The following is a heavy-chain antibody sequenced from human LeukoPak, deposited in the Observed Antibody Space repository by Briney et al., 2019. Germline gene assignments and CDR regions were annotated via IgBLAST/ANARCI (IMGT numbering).Heavy chain of an antibody. D-gene: IGHD4-17*01. CDR3: ARGTITTVTDS. CDR2: IYLRGNT. Sequence: SETLSLTCAISGGSISSSNWWTWVRQPPGKGLEWVGEIYLRGNTNYNPSLESRATISVDESKTQLSLRLESVTAADTAVYYCARGTITTVTDSWGPGTLVTVSS. CDR1: GGSISSSNW. J-gene: IGHJ4*02. V-gene: IGHV4-4*02.